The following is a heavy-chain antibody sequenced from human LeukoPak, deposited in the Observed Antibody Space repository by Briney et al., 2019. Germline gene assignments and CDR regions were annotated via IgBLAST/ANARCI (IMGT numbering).Heavy chain of an antibody. Sequence: GGSLRHSCAVAGITFSSCHMNWVRQAPGKGLEWVSYISTTSEIYYADSVKGRFTISRDNAKNSLYLQMNGLRDEDTAVYYCARDPCGGTSCPRSWGQGTLVTVSS. CDR1: GITFSSCH. V-gene: IGHV3-48*02. CDR2: ISTTSEI. J-gene: IGHJ5*02. D-gene: IGHD2-2*01. CDR3: ARDPCGGTSCPRS.